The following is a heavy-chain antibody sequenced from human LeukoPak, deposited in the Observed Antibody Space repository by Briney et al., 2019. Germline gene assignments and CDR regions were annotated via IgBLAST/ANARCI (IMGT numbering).Heavy chain of an antibody. CDR1: GVSISSSNW. CDR3: ARGGGPNDYGDPGDY. V-gene: IGHV4-4*02. D-gene: IGHD4-17*01. J-gene: IGHJ4*02. CDR2: IYHSGST. Sequence: SGTLSLTCAVSGVSISSSNWWSWVRQPPGKGLEWIGEIYHSGSTYYNPSLKSRVTISVDRSKNQFSLKLSSVTAADTAVYYCARGGGPNDYGDPGDYWGQGTLVTVSS.